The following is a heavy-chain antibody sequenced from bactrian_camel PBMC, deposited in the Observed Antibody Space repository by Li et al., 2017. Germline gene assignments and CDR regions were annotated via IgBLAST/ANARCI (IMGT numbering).Heavy chain of an antibody. V-gene: IGHV3-3*01. CDR2: YFGSSGSA. D-gene: IGHD2*01. CDR1: LYTYSPNC. Sequence: HVQLVESGGGSVQAGGSLRLSCASSLYTYSPNCMAWFRQAPGKEREGVAKLYFGSSGSAYYAEAVKGRFTISQDNEENTVYLQMSGLKPEDSAMYYCAAESTRLPDGVCSGGTNAEYRGQGTQVTVS. J-gene: IGHJ4*01. CDR3: AAESTRLPDGVCSGGTNAEY.